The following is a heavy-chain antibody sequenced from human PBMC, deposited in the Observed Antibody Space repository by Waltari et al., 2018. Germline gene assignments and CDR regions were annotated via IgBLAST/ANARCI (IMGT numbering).Heavy chain of an antibody. CDR1: GGSISSYY. Sequence: QVQLQESGPGLVKPSETLYLTCTVSGGSISSYYWSCIRQPPGKGPGWIGYIYYSGSTNYNPSLKSRVTISVDTSKNQFSLKLSSVTAADTAVYYCARESVALTSRGWFDPWGQGTLVTVSS. CDR2: IYYSGST. CDR3: ARESVALTSRGWFDP. J-gene: IGHJ5*02. D-gene: IGHD2-15*01. V-gene: IGHV4-59*01.